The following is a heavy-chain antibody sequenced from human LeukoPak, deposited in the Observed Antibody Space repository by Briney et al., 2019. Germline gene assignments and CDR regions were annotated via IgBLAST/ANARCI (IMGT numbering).Heavy chain of an antibody. Sequence: KSGGSLRLSCAASGFTFSSYSMTWVRQAPGKGLEWVSSISSSSSYIYYADSVKGRFTISRDNAKNSLYLQMNSLRAEDTAVYYCARGPLAVFDYWGQGTLVTVSS. J-gene: IGHJ4*02. V-gene: IGHV3-21*01. D-gene: IGHD2-15*01. CDR1: GFTFSSYS. CDR3: ARGPLAVFDY. CDR2: ISSSSSYI.